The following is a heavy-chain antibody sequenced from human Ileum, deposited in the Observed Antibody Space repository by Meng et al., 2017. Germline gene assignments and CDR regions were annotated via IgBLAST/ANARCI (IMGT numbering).Heavy chain of an antibody. J-gene: IGHJ4*02. CDR3: VRNEGYSLGD. CDR2: ISQESGRT. Sequence: QVQLQESGPGLVKPSGTLSLTCAVSGDSISSRDWWSWFRQPPGKGLEWIGEISQESGRTNYNPSLKSRVTISLDKSKNQFSLNLNSVTAADTAVYYCVRNEGYSLGDWGQGTLVTVSS. D-gene: IGHD2-21*01. CDR1: GDSISSRDW. V-gene: IGHV4-4*02.